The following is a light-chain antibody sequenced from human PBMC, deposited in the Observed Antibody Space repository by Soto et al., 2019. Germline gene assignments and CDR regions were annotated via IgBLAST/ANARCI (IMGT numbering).Light chain of an antibody. V-gene: IGLV2-14*03. J-gene: IGLJ7*01. Sequence: QSVLTQPASVSGSPGQSITISCTGTSSDVGGFNSVSWYQLRPGTAPKLILYDVVDRPSGVSYRFSGSKSGNTASLTISGLQAADEADYFCSSYTSTMTNVFGSGTPLTVL. CDR1: SSDVGGFNS. CDR2: DVV. CDR3: SSYTSTMTNV.